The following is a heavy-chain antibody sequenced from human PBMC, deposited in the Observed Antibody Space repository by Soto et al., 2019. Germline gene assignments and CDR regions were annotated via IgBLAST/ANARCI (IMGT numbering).Heavy chain of an antibody. D-gene: IGHD2-21*02. CDR1: VVSFSGYY. Sequence: SETLSLTCAFYVVSFSGYYWSCIRHPPGKGLEWIGEINHSGSTNYNPSLKSRVTISVDTSKNQFSLKLSSVTAADTAVYYCARVGGNSYYYYGMEVWGQGTTVIVSS. CDR3: ARVGGNSYYYYGMEV. V-gene: IGHV4-34*01. J-gene: IGHJ6*01. CDR2: INHSGST.